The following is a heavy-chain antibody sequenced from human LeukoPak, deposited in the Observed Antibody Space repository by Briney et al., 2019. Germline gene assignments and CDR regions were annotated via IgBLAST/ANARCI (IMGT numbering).Heavy chain of an antibody. D-gene: IGHD1-26*01. V-gene: IGHV4-59*12. CDR1: GGSISSYY. CDR3: ARKREQRGWFDP. Sequence: PSETLPLTCTVSGGSISSYYWSWIRQPPGKGLEWIGYIYYSGSTNYNPSLKSRVTISVDTSKNQFSLKLSSVTAADTAVYYCARKREQRGWFDPWGQGTLVTVSS. J-gene: IGHJ5*02. CDR2: IYYSGST.